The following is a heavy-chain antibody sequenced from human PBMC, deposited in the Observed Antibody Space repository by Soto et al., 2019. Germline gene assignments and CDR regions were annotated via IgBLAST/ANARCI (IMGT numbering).Heavy chain of an antibody. Sequence: ETLSLTCAVSGYSISSGSYWGWIRQPPGKGLEWIVSIYDSGVTYYNPSLKSRVTTSVDTSENQFSLNLNSMTAADAAVYYCAMRASGEPPYYFDSWGQGTQVTVSS. CDR3: AMRASGEPPYYFDS. CDR1: GYSISSGSY. V-gene: IGHV4-38-2*01. D-gene: IGHD7-27*01. J-gene: IGHJ4*02. CDR2: IYDSGVT.